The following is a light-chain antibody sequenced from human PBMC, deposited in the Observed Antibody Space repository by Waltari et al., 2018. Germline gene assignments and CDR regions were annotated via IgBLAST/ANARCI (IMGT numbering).Light chain of an antibody. CDR3: MQGTHWPYT. CDR1: QSLVHSDGNTH. Sequence: DVVMTQSPLSLPVTLGQPASISCKSSQSLVHSDGNTHLNWFHQRPGQSPRRLIYRVSNRDPGVPDRFSGGGSGTDFTLKIRRVEAEDVGVYYCMQGTHWPYTFGQGTRLDIK. CDR2: RVS. J-gene: IGKJ2*01. V-gene: IGKV2-30*02.